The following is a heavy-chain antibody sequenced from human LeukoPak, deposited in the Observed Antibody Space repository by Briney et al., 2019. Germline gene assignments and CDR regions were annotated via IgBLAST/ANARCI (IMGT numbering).Heavy chain of an antibody. D-gene: IGHD6-19*01. V-gene: IGHV3-74*01. CDR3: ARGGIAVTGTLRYDY. CDR2: IESDGSRT. Sequence: GGSLRLSCAASGFTFRNYWMHWVRQAPGKGLVWVSRIESDGSRTTYADSVKGRFTISRDNAKNTLYLQMNSLRAEDTAKYYSARGGIAVTGTLRYDYWGQGTLVTVSS. J-gene: IGHJ4*02. CDR1: GFTFRNYW.